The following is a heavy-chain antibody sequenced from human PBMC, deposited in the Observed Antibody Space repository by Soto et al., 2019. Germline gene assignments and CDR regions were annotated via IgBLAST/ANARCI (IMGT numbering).Heavy chain of an antibody. CDR1: GGSISSSNW. Sequence: QVQLQESGPGLVKPSGTLSLTCAVSGGSISSSNWWTWVRQSPGKGLEWIGEIYHTGSTNNNPSLKRHLTISVDKTKNQFSLKMNSVTAADTAVYYCARDEATTTKMGGLDLWGQGITVTVSS. CDR2: IYHTGST. D-gene: IGHD4-4*01. V-gene: IGHV4-4*02. CDR3: ARDEATTTKMGGLDL. J-gene: IGHJ6*02.